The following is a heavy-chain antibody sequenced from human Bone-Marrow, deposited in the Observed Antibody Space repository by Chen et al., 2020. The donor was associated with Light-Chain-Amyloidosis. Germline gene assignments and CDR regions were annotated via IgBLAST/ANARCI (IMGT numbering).Heavy chain of an antibody. D-gene: IGHD3-9*01. CDR1: GFAFSSYA. J-gene: IGHJ3*02. CDR3: AKDISYDDILPGYPADAFDI. Sequence: EVQLVESGGGLLQRGGSLRLSCAASGFAFSSYAMSWVRQAPGKGLEWVSTISGSGGSRYYGDSVKGRLTISRDNSKNALLLQMNSLRAEDTAVYYWAKDISYDDILPGYPADAFDIWGQGTMVTVSS. CDR2: ISGSGGSR. V-gene: IGHV3-23*04.